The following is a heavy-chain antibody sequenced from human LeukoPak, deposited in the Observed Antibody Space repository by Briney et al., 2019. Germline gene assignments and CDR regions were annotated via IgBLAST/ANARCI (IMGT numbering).Heavy chain of an antibody. D-gene: IGHD5-18*01. V-gene: IGHV4-4*02. Sequence: SETLSLTCAVSGDSISSSNWWTWVRQPPGKGLEWIGEIYHSGSTNYNPSLKSRVTMSVDKSKNQFSLKLSSVTAADTAVYYCARSRVQLWFAAFDIWGQGTMVTVSS. CDR3: ARSRVQLWFAAFDI. J-gene: IGHJ3*02. CDR1: GDSISSSNW. CDR2: IYHSGST.